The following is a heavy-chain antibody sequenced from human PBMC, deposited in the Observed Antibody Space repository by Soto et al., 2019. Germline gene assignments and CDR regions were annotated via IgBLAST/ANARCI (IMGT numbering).Heavy chain of an antibody. Sequence: QVQLVESGGGVVQPGTSLKLSCAASGFTFDDFGFHWVRQAPGKGLEWVATLSYDGSHEYYADSVKGRFTISRDNSKNTLYQKMSILQIEDTAMYYCAKEMFPGRVVESCSPWGDYWGQGTLVTVSS. V-gene: IGHV3-30*18. CDR3: AKEMFPGRVVESCSPWGDY. J-gene: IGHJ4*02. CDR2: LSYDGSHE. CDR1: GFTFDDFG. D-gene: IGHD3-10*02.